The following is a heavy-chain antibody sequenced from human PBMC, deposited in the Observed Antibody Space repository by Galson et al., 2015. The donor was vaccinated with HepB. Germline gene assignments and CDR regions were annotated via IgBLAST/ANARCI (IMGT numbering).Heavy chain of an antibody. CDR1: GYTFTSYA. CDR3: ARDAEIPGYSSGYQVNWFDP. V-gene: IGHV1-3*01. J-gene: IGHJ5*02. D-gene: IGHD6-19*01. Sequence: SVKVSCKASGYTFTSYAMHWVRQALGQRLEWMGWINAGNGNTKYSQKFQGRVTITRDTSASTAYMELNSLRSEDTAVYYCARDAEIPGYSSGYQVNWFDPWGQGTLVTVSS. CDR2: INAGNGNT.